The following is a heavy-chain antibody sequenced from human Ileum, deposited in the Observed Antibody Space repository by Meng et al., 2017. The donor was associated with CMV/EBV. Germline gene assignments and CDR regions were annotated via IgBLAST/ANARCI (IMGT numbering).Heavy chain of an antibody. Sequence: SETLSLTCTVSGGSVSSGSYYWSWIRQPPGKGLEWIGYIYYSGSTNYNPSLKSRVTISVDTSKNQFSLKLTSVTAADTAVYYCARERYCSGDCSNWFDPWGQGTLVTVSS. D-gene: IGHD2-21*01. CDR3: ARERYCSGDCSNWFDP. J-gene: IGHJ5*02. V-gene: IGHV4-61*01. CDR1: GGSVSSGSYY. CDR2: IYYSGST.